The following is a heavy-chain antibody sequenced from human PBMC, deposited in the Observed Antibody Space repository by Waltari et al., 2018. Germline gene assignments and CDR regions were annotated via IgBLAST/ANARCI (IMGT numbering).Heavy chain of an antibody. V-gene: IGHV1-69*12. J-gene: IGHJ5*01. D-gene: IGHD1-1*01. CDR3: SRRQIGGPLDP. CDR2: LIPIFGTP. Sequence: QVHLVQSGAEVKKPGSSVKVSCKASGDTFGRFALAWGRQAPGQGLEWMGGLIPIFGTPNYAQEFQGRLTITADESANTVYMELGSLRPDDTAVYFCSRRQIGGPLDPWGQGTLVTVSS. CDR1: GDTFGRFA.